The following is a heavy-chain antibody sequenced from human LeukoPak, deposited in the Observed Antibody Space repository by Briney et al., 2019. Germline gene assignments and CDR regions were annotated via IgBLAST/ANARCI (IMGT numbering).Heavy chain of an antibody. Sequence: SETLSLTCTVSGGSISSYYWSWIRQPAGKGLEWIGRIYTSGSTNYNPSLKSRVTMSVDTSKNQFPLKLSSVTAADTAVYYCARVDSSGYYNWFDPWGQGTLVTVSS. D-gene: IGHD3-22*01. J-gene: IGHJ5*02. CDR3: ARVDSSGYYNWFDP. CDR2: IYTSGST. CDR1: GGSISSYY. V-gene: IGHV4-4*07.